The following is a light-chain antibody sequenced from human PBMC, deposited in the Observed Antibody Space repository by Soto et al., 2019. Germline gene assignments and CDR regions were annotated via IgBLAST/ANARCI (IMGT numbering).Light chain of an antibody. V-gene: IGKV3-20*01. Sequence: EIVLTQSPATLSLSPGERATLSCRASQSVSDNYLARYQQKPGQAPRLLIYDVSTRATGVPDRFSGSGSETDFTLTISRLEPEDVAMYHCQQYGSSPGTFGQGTKVEIK. J-gene: IGKJ1*01. CDR2: DVS. CDR3: QQYGSSPGT. CDR1: QSVSDNY.